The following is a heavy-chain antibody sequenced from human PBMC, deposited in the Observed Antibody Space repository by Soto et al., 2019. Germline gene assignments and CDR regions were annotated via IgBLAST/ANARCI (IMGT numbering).Heavy chain of an antibody. Sequence: VQLLESGGDLVQPGGSLRLSCVASGFILNNYAMSWVRQAPGKGLEWVSTIGGTDGDSDGVPWYEDSVKGRFTISRDRFANTFVLEMDNFRAEDLALYYRVKRGRNWGAFDFWGQGTTVVVSS. J-gene: IGHJ3*01. CDR3: VKRGRNWGAFDF. CDR2: IGGTDGDSDGVP. CDR1: GFILNNYA. V-gene: IGHV3-23*01. D-gene: IGHD7-27*01.